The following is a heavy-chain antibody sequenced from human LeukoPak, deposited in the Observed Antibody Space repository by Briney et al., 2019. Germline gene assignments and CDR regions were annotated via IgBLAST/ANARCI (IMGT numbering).Heavy chain of an antibody. CDR3: ARDKGKYYDILTGYYWSSPDFDY. Sequence: ASVKVSCKASGYTFTSYGISWVRQAPGQGLEWMGWISAYNGNTNYAQKLQGRVTMTTDTSTSTAYMELRSLRSDDTAVYYCARDKGKYYDILTGYYWSSPDFDYWGQGTLVTVSS. V-gene: IGHV1-18*01. J-gene: IGHJ4*02. D-gene: IGHD3-9*01. CDR2: ISAYNGNT. CDR1: GYTFTSYG.